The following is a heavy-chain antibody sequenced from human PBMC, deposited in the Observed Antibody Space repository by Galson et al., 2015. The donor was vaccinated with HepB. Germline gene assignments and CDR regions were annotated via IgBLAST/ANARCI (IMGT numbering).Heavy chain of an antibody. CDR1: GFTFSDYY. CDR2: ISGSGGIT. D-gene: IGHD2-2*01. J-gene: IGHJ4*02. V-gene: IGHV3-23*01. Sequence: SLRLSCAASGFTFSDYYMSWVRQAPGKGLEWVSGISGSGGITYYADSVKGRFTVSRDNSKNTLYLQMNGLRAEDTATYYCSSANVYYFDCWAREPWSPSPQ. CDR3: SSANVYYFDC.